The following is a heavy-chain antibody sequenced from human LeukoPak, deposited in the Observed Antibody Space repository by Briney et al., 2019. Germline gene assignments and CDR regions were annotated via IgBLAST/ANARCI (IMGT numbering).Heavy chain of an antibody. CDR3: AKLRRRGYYGSSGYSLGHYFDY. CDR2: ISGSGGST. CDR1: GFTFSSYA. D-gene: IGHD3-22*01. Sequence: PGGSLRLSCAASGFTFSSYAMSWVRQAPGKGLEWVSAISGSGGSTYYADSVKGRFTISRDNSKNTLYLQMNSLRAEDTAVYYCAKLRRRGYYGSSGYSLGHYFDYWGQGTLVTVSS. J-gene: IGHJ4*02. V-gene: IGHV3-23*01.